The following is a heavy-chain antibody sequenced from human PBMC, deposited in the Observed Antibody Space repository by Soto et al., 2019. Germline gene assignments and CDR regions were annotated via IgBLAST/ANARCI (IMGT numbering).Heavy chain of an antibody. CDR1: GFSFSSST. D-gene: IGHD1-1*01. V-gene: IGHV3-48*02. CDR2: ISSGSTTI. CDR3: ARVRRNDASDYYGMDV. Sequence: SGGSLRLSCAASGFSFSSSTMNWVRQAPGKGLEWASYISSGSTTIYYAESVKGRFTISRDNGKNSLYLQMNSLRDEDTAVYYCARVRRNDASDYYGMDVWGQGTTVTVSS. J-gene: IGHJ6*02.